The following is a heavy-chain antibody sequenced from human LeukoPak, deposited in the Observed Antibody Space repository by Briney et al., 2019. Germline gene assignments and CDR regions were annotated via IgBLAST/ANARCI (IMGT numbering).Heavy chain of an antibody. CDR1: GGSFSGYY. CDR3: ARDWGYSSSCPAFDY. D-gene: IGHD6-13*01. Sequence: SETLSLTCAVYGGSFSGYYWSWIRQPPGKGLEWIGEVNHSGSTNYNPSLKSRVTISVDTSKNQFSLKLSSVTAADTAVYYCARDWGYSSSCPAFDYWGQGTLVTVPS. V-gene: IGHV4-34*01. CDR2: VNHSGST. J-gene: IGHJ4*02.